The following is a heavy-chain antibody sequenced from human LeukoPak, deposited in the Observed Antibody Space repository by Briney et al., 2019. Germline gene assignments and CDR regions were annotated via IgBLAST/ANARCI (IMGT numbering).Heavy chain of an antibody. CDR3: AREAYPKTIDY. D-gene: IGHD2-2*02. V-gene: IGHV4-34*01. J-gene: IGHJ4*02. Sequence: PSETLSLTCAVYGGSFSGYYWSWIRQPPGQELEWIGEINHSGSTNYNPSLKSRVTISVDTSKNQFSLKLSSVTAADTAVYYCAREAYPKTIDYWGQGTLVTVSS. CDR1: GGSFSGYY. CDR2: INHSGST.